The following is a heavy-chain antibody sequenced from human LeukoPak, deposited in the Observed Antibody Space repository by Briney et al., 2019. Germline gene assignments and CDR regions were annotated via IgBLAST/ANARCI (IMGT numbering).Heavy chain of an antibody. CDR2: ISSSGSTI. D-gene: IGHD5-18*01. CDR3: ARAIKGYSYGPYMDV. CDR1: GFTFTDYY. V-gene: IGHV3-11*01. J-gene: IGHJ6*03. Sequence: GGSLRLSCAASGFTFTDYYMSWIRPAPGKGLEWVSYISSSGSTIYYANSVKGRFTISRYNAKNSLYLQMNSLRAEDTAVYYCARAIKGYSYGPYMDVWGKRTTVTVSS.